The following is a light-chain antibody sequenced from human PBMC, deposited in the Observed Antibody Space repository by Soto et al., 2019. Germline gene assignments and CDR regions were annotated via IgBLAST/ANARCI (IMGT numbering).Light chain of an antibody. CDR2: DAS. CDR1: QGIITY. J-gene: IGKJ2*01. CDR3: QQYYSYPYT. Sequence: ALRMTQSPSSLSASTGDRVTITCRASQGIITYLAWYQQKPGKAPKLLIYDASTLHSGVPSRFSGSGSGTDFTLTISCPQSEDFATYYCQQYYSYPYTFGQGTKLEIK. V-gene: IGKV1-8*01.